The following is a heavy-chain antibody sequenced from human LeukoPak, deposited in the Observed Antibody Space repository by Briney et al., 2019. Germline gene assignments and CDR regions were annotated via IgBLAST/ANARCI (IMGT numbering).Heavy chain of an antibody. J-gene: IGHJ6*02. Sequence: SETLSLTCTVSGGSISSYYWSWIRQPPGKGLEWIGYIYYSGSTNYNPSLKSRVTISVDTSKNQFSLKLSSVTAADTAVYYCARVRVDTAMVRTNYYCYGMDVWGQGTTVTVSS. D-gene: IGHD5-18*01. V-gene: IGHV4-59*01. CDR1: GGSISSYY. CDR2: IYYSGST. CDR3: ARVRVDTAMVRTNYYCYGMDV.